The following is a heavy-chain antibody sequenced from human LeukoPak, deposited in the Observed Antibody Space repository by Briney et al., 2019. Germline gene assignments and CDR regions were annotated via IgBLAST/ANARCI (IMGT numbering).Heavy chain of an antibody. V-gene: IGHV4-4*07. CDR3: ARDGRVCSGGSCFYYFDY. CDR1: GGSISSYY. CDR2: IYTSGST. D-gene: IGHD2-15*01. Sequence: SETLSLTCTVSGGSISSYYWSWIRQPAGKGLEWIGRIYTSGSTSYNPSLKSRVTMSVDTSKNQFSLKLSSVTAADTAVYYCARDGRVCSGGSCFYYFDYWGQGTLVTVSS. J-gene: IGHJ4*02.